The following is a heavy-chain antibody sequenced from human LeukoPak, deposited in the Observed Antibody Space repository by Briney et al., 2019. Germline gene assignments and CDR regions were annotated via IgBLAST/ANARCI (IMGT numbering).Heavy chain of an antibody. Sequence: GGSLRLSCAASGFTFSDYYMSWVRQAPGKGLEWVSVIYSGGSTYYADSVKGRFTISRDNSKNTLYLQMNSLRAEDTAVYYCARGSRDGYNLASAFDIWGQGTMVTVSS. V-gene: IGHV3-66*01. CDR3: ARGSRDGYNLASAFDI. J-gene: IGHJ3*02. CDR2: IYSGGST. CDR1: GFTFSDYY. D-gene: IGHD5-24*01.